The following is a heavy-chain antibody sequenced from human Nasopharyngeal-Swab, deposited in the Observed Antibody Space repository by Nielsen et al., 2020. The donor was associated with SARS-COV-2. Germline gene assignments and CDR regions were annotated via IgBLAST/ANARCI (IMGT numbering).Heavy chain of an antibody. CDR2: IGDKDHNYAT. CDR3: TTDFYFDC. V-gene: IGHV3-73*01. Sequence: VRQVPGKGLEWVGRIGDKDHNYATTYGASVQGRFTISRDDSKNTAFLQMDSLKTEDTALYYCTTDFYFDCWGQGTLVTVSS. J-gene: IGHJ4*02.